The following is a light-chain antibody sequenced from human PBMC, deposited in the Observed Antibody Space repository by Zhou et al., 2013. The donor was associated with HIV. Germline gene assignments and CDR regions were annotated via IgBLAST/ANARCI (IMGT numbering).Light chain of an antibody. Sequence: QSALTQPPSASGSPGQSVTISCTGTSRDIGFYNYVSWYQQHPGKAPKLLIYEVNTRPSGVPDRFSGSKSGNTASLTVSGLQTEDEAEYYCSSYVGRDNVIFGGGTKLTVL. J-gene: IGLJ2*01. CDR2: EVN. V-gene: IGLV2-8*01. CDR1: SRDIGFYNY. CDR3: SSYVGRDNVI.